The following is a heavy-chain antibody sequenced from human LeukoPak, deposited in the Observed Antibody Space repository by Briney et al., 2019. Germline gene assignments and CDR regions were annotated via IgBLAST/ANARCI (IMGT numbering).Heavy chain of an antibody. CDR1: GFTFSSCS. CDR3: ARDSGYGLAFDY. V-gene: IGHV3-21*01. D-gene: IGHD5-12*01. Sequence: PGGSLRLSCAASGFTFSSCSMNWVRLAPGKGLEWVSSISSSSSYIYYADSVKGRFTISRDNAKNSLYLQMNSLRAEDTAVYYCARDSGYGLAFDYWGQGTLVTVSS. CDR2: ISSSSSYI. J-gene: IGHJ4*02.